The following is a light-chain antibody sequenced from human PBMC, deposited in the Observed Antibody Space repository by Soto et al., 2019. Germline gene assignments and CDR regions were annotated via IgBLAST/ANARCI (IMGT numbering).Light chain of an antibody. Sequence: EIVMTQSPATLSVSPGERATLSCRASQSVSSNLAWYQQKPGQAPRLLIYGASTRATGIPARFSGSGSGTEFTLIISSLQSEDFAVYYCQQYNNWPSLTVGGGTKVDSK. CDR2: GAS. CDR1: QSVSSN. J-gene: IGKJ4*01. V-gene: IGKV3-15*01. CDR3: QQYNNWPSLT.